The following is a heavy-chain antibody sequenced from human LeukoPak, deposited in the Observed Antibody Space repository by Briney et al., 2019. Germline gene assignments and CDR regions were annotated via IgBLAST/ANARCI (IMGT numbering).Heavy chain of an antibody. CDR3: AGVDTAMVPYY. D-gene: IGHD5-18*01. J-gene: IGHJ4*02. V-gene: IGHV4-39*01. Sequence: SETLSLTCTVSGGSISSSYYYWGWIRQPPGKGLEWIGSIYSSGSTYYNPSLKSRVTISVDTSKNQFSLKLSSVTAADTAVYYCAGVDTAMVPYYWGQGTLVTVSS. CDR1: GGSISSSYYY. CDR2: IYSSGST.